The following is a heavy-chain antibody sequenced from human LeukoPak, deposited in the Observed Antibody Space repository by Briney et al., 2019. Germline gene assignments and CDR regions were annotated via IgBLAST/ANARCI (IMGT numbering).Heavy chain of an antibody. CDR1: DGSISSYC. CDR3: ATSYDAKTAPYDL. Sequence: PSETLSLTCTVSDGSISSYCWSWVRQPPGKGLEWIGYIYTSGRIDYNPSLKSRVTMSVDTSKNQLSMELRFLTAADTAVYYCATSYDAKTAPYDLWGQGTLVTVSS. D-gene: IGHD3-3*01. V-gene: IGHV4-4*09. CDR2: IYTSGRI. J-gene: IGHJ5*02.